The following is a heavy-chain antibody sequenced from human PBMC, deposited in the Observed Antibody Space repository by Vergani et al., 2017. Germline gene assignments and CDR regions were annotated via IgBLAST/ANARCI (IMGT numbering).Heavy chain of an antibody. D-gene: IGHD2-21*01. Sequence: QVQLQQWGAGLLKPSETLSLTCAVYGGSFSGYYWSWIRQPPGKGLEWIGEINHSGSTNYNPSLKSRVTISVDTSRNQFSLNLRSVIAADTAMYYCARDAWQGVSVSDSTPGYWGQGTLVSVSS. CDR2: INHSGST. CDR3: ARDAWQGVSVSDSTPGY. CDR1: GGSFSGYY. J-gene: IGHJ4*02. V-gene: IGHV4-34*01.